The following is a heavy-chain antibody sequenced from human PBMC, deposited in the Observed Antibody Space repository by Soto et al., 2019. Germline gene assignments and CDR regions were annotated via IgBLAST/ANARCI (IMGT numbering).Heavy chain of an antibody. J-gene: IGHJ5*02. CDR2: ISYDGSHK. D-gene: IGHD3-16*01. CDR1: GFTFSNYG. V-gene: IGHV3-30*18. CDR3: AKDAGEQHDPPLYNWFDP. Sequence: QVQLVESGGGVVQPGRSLRLSCAASGFTFSNYGFHWVRQAPGKGLEWVAVISYDGSHKYYTDSVRGRFTISRDNSKNTVSLQMNTLGPDDPAVYYCAKDAGEQHDPPLYNWFDPWGLGTLVTVSS.